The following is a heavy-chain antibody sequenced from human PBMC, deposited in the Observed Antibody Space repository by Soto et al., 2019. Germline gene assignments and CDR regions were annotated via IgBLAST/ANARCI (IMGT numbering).Heavy chain of an antibody. Sequence: PSETLSLTCTVSGGSISSYYWSWIRQPPGKGLEWIGYIYYSGSTNYNPSLKSRVTISVDTSKNQFSLKLSSVTAADTAVYYCASSVSQPYYYGMDVWGQGTTVTVSS. D-gene: IGHD3-10*01. CDR2: IYYSGST. CDR1: GGSISSYY. J-gene: IGHJ6*02. CDR3: ASSVSQPYYYGMDV. V-gene: IGHV4-59*01.